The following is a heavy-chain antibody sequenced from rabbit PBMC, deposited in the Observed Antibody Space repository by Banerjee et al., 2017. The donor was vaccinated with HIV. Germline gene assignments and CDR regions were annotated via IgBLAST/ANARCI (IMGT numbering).Heavy chain of an antibody. J-gene: IGHJ4*01. CDR3: ARWVSGSNYLYARGFSL. CDR2: IYAGSSVGT. Sequence: QSLEESGGDLVKPGASLTLTCTASGFSFSSGYYMCWVRQAPGKGLEWIACIYAGSSVGTYYANWAKGRFTISKTSSTTVTLQMTSMTGADTDTYFCARWVSGSNYLYARGFSLWGQGTLVHRL. V-gene: IGHV1S40*01. CDR1: GFSFSSGYY. D-gene: IGHD8-1*01.